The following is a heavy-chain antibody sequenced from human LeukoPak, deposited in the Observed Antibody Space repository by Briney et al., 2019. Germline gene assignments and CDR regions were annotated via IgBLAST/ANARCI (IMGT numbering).Heavy chain of an antibody. CDR1: GGSISSSSYY. CDR2: IYYSGST. Sequence: PSETLSLTCTVSGGSISSSSYYWGWIRQPPGKGLEWIGSIYYSGSTYYNPSLKSRVTISVDTSKNQFSLKLSSVTAADTAVYYCARGSYGDYRDDAFDIWGQGTMVTVSS. J-gene: IGHJ3*02. CDR3: ARGSYGDYRDDAFDI. D-gene: IGHD4-17*01. V-gene: IGHV4-39*07.